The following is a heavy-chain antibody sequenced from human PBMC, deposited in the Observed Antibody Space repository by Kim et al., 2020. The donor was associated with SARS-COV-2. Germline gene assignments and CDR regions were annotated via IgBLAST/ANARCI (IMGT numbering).Heavy chain of an antibody. J-gene: IGHJ6*02. CDR1: GFTFSSYG. Sequence: GGSLRLSCAASGFTFSSYGMHWVRQAPGKGLEWVAVIWYDGSNKYYADSVKGRFTISRDNSKNTLYLQMNSLRAEDTAVYYCARDRWGIAAFYGMDVWGQGTTVTVSS. CDR3: ARDRWGIAAFYGMDV. D-gene: IGHD6-13*01. CDR2: IWYDGSNK. V-gene: IGHV3-33*01.